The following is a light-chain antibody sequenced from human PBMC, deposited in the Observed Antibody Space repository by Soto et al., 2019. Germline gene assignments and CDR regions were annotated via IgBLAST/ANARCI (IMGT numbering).Light chain of an antibody. V-gene: IGKV3-11*01. CDR3: QHRSNWPPYT. Sequence: EIVLTQSPAALSLSPGETATLSCRASQSLNNDLAWYQQKPGQAPRLLIYDASDRATGVPARFRGSGSGTEFTLTISSLDPEDFAVYYCQHRSNWPPYTFGQGTKLEI. CDR2: DAS. J-gene: IGKJ2*01. CDR1: QSLNND.